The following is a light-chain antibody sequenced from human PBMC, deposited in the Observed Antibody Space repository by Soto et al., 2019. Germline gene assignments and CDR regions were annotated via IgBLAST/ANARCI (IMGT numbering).Light chain of an antibody. CDR3: QQHKSYPRT. V-gene: IGKV1-5*03. CDR2: KAS. J-gene: IGKJ1*01. Sequence: DIQMTQSPSTLSASVGDRVTITCRASQSISSALVWYQQKPGKAPNLLIYKASSLESGVPLRFSGSGSGTEFTLTISSLQPEDFATYYCQQHKSYPRTFGQGPKVEIK. CDR1: QSISSA.